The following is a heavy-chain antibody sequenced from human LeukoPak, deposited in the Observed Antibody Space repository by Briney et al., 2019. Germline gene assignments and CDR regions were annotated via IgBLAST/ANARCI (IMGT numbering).Heavy chain of an antibody. V-gene: IGHV3-30*18. Sequence: GGSLILSCAASGFTFSSYGMHWVRQAPGKGLEWVAVISNDGSNKYYADSVKGRFTISRDNSKNTLFVQMNSLRAEDTAVYYCAKDTSRYSSSWTFDYWGQGTLVTVSS. CDR2: ISNDGSNK. CDR3: AKDTSRYSSSWTFDY. D-gene: IGHD6-13*01. CDR1: GFTFSSYG. J-gene: IGHJ4*02.